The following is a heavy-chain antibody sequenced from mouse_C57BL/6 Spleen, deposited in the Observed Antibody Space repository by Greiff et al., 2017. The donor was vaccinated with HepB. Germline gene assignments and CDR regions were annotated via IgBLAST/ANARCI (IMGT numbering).Heavy chain of an antibody. J-gene: IGHJ4*01. CDR1: GFTFSSYA. CDR3: ARVGYGNYRMDY. V-gene: IGHV5-4*03. D-gene: IGHD2-1*01. Sequence: DVMLVESGGGLVKPGGSLKLSCAASGFTFSSYAMSWVRQTPEKRLEWVATISDGGSYTYYPDNVKGRFTISRDNAKNNLYLQMSHLKSEDTAMYYCARVGYGNYRMDYWGQGTSVTVSS. CDR2: ISDGGSYT.